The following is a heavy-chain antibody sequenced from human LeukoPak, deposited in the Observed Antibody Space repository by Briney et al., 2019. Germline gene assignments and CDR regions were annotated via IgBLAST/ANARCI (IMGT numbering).Heavy chain of an antibody. J-gene: IGHJ6*02. V-gene: IGHV3-23*01. CDR2: ISGGSEDT. D-gene: IGHD6-13*01. CDR1: GFTFGSYA. Sequence: PGGSLRLSCTVSGFTFGSYAMSWVRQAPGKGLEWVSSISGGSEDTYYADSVKGRFTISRDNSKSTLNLQLNSLRAEDTAVYYCARTIAQYSNSWLYFYYGLDVWGQGTTVTVSS. CDR3: ARTIAQYSNSWLYFYYGLDV.